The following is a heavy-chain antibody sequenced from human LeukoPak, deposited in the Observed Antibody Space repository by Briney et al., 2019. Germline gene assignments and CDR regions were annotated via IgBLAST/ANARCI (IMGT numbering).Heavy chain of an antibody. D-gene: IGHD3-10*01. CDR1: GFTFSNSG. V-gene: IGHV3-30*02. Sequence: GGSLRLSCTASGFTFSNSGMHWVRQAPGKGLEWVAFIRYDGSNEFYVDSVKGRFTISRDNSKNTVYLQMNSLRAEDTAVYYCARDISGIPGYWGQGTLVTVSS. J-gene: IGHJ4*02. CDR3: ARDISGIPGY. CDR2: IRYDGSNE.